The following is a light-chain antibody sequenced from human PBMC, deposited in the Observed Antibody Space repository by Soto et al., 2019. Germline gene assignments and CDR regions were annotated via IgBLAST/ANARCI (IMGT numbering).Light chain of an antibody. CDR3: QQSYNAPIT. Sequence: DIQMTQSPSTLSASVGDRVTITCRASQSISGWLAWYQQKPGKAPKLLIYNASSLKSGVPSRFSGGGSGTDFTLTISSLQPEDFATYYCQQSYNAPITFGQGTRLEIK. J-gene: IGKJ5*01. CDR1: QSISGW. CDR2: NAS. V-gene: IGKV1-5*01.